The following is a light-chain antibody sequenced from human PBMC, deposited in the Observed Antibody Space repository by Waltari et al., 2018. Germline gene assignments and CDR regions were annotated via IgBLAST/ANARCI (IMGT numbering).Light chain of an antibody. CDR3: QSYDSSNRGV. Sequence: NFMLTQPHSVSESPGKTVTISCTGSSGSIASNYVQWYQQRPGSVPTTVIYEDNQRPSGVPDRFSGSIDSSSNSASLTISGLKTEDEADYYCQSYDSSNRGVFGGGTKLTVL. CDR2: EDN. V-gene: IGLV6-57*02. J-gene: IGLJ3*02. CDR1: SGSIASNY.